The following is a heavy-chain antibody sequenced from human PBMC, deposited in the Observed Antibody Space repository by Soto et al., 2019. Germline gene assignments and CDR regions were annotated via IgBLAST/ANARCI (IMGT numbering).Heavy chain of an antibody. CDR3: AREGASSYASRHFDN. CDR1: GGSMFSYY. CDR2: IYGSGGT. D-gene: IGHD3-16*01. J-gene: IGHJ4*02. Sequence: QVQLQASGPGLVKASETLSLTCTGSGGSMFSYYWSWIRQPAGKGLEWIARIYGSGGTNYNPSLKSRFTMSLDTSKNKFSLMLTSVTAADPAVYYCAREGASSYASRHFDNWGPGTLVTVSS. V-gene: IGHV4-4*07.